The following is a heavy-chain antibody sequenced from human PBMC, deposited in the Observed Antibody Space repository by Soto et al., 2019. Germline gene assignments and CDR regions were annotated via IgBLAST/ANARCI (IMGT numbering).Heavy chain of an antibody. CDR2: MSGSGYST. J-gene: IGHJ4*02. CDR3: SKDIQGIVPTSSDY. D-gene: IGHD2-2*01. Sequence: GGSLRLSCAASGFTFSSYAMNWVRQAPGKGLEWVSTMSGSGYSTYYADSVKGRFTISRDNSKNTLYLQMNSLRAEDTAVYYCSKDIQGIVPTSSDYSGQATLVTVSS. CDR1: GFTFSSYA. V-gene: IGHV3-23*01.